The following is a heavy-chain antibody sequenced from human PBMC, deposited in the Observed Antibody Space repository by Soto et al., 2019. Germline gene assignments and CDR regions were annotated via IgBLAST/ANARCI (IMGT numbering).Heavy chain of an antibody. D-gene: IGHD3-9*01. CDR3: ARANGHYDLLTGYYFDYYYGMDV. Sequence: PGESLKISCKGSGYSFTSYWIGWVRQMPGKGLEWMGIIYPGDSDTRYSPSFQGQVTISADKSISTAYLQWSSLKASDTAMYYCARANGHYDLLTGYYFDYYYGMDVWGQGTTVTVSS. J-gene: IGHJ6*02. CDR2: IYPGDSDT. V-gene: IGHV5-51*01. CDR1: GYSFTSYW.